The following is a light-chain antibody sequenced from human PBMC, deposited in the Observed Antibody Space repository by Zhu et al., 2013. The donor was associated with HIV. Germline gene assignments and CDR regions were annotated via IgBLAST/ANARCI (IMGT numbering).Light chain of an antibody. Sequence: QSALTQPPSASGSPGQSVTISCTGTSSDVGAYNSVSWYQQHPGKAPKLIIFQVTKRPSGVPDRFSGSKSGNTASLTVSGLQPQDEADYYCSSYAGNSNFVFGTGTKVTVL. CDR2: QVT. CDR3: SSYAGNSNFV. V-gene: IGLV2-8*01. CDR1: SSDVGAYNS. J-gene: IGLJ1*01.